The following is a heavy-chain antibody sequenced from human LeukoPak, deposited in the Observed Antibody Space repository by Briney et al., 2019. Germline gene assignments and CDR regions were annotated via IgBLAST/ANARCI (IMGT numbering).Heavy chain of an antibody. CDR2: FYDTRSP. Sequence: PSETLFLTCTVSGGSISLYYWSWIRQPPGKGLEWIGYFYDTRSPKYNPSLERRVTISVDMSRNQFSLNLTSVTAADTAVYYCARGRGSLTYWGQGTLATVSS. J-gene: IGHJ4*02. CDR1: GGSISLYY. V-gene: IGHV4-59*01. CDR3: ARGRGSLTY. D-gene: IGHD3-10*01.